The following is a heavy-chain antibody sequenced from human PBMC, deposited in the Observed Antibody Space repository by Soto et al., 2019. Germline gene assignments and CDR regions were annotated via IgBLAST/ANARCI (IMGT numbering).Heavy chain of an antibody. V-gene: IGHV5-51*01. CDR3: ARPFDTSGWYEY. J-gene: IGHJ4*02. Sequence: GESLKISCKGSGYSFTSYWIGWVRQMPGKGLDLMGIIYPGDSDTRYSPSFQGQVTISADKSISTAYLQWSSLKASDTAMYYCARPFDTSGWYEYSGQGTLITVSS. CDR2: IYPGDSDT. D-gene: IGHD6-19*01. CDR1: GYSFTSYW.